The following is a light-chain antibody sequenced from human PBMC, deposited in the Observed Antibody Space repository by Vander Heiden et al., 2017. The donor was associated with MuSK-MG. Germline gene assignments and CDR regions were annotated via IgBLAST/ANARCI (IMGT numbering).Light chain of an antibody. CDR3: QVWDTVSDHLVV. J-gene: IGLJ2*01. CDR2: DGS. Sequence: SYVLPQPPSVSVAPGQTATLPCGGNNIGRKSVDWYQQKPGQAPVLVVYDGSDRPSGIPERFSGCNSGNTATLTISTVEAGDEADYYCQVWDTVSDHLVVFGGGTKLTVL. V-gene: IGLV3-21*02. CDR1: NIGRKS.